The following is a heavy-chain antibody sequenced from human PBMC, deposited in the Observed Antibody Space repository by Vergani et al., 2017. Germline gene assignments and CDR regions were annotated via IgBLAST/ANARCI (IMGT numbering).Heavy chain of an antibody. CDR2: FYTGGGT. J-gene: IGHJ6*02. CDR1: GGSIRSGSYY. CDR3: ARDPLYSTTWPFLLLDMDV. V-gene: IGHV4-61*02. Sequence: QVQLQESGPGLVRPSQTLSLTCTVSGGSIRSGSYYWSWFRHPAGKGLEWIGRFYTGGGTSYNPSLKSRVTISVDTSKNQFSLQLSSVTAADTAVYYCARDPLYSTTWPFLLLDMDVWGQGTTVTVSS. D-gene: IGHD6-13*01.